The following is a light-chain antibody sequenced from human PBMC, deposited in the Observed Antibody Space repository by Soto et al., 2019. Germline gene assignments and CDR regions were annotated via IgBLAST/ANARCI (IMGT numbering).Light chain of an antibody. CDR3: TSFTSSSTWV. J-gene: IGLJ3*02. Sequence: QSALTQPASVSGSPGQSITISCTGTSSYVGGYNYVSWFQQHPGKAPKLKIYEVSNRPSGVSNRFSGSKSGYTASLTISELQAEDEADYYCTSFTSSSTWVFGGGTKVTVL. V-gene: IGLV2-14*03. CDR2: EVS. CDR1: SSYVGGYNY.